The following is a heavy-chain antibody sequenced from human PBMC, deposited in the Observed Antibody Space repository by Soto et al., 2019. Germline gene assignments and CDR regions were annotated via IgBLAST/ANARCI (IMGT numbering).Heavy chain of an antibody. CDR2: IYWDDDK. V-gene: IGHV2-5*02. Sequence: QITLKESGPTLVKPTQTLTLTCTFSGFSLSTSGVGVGWIRQPPGKALEWLGFIYWDDDKRHSPSLKSRLTSPNDTSKNQVVLTMTNMDPVDTATYSCAHSIAARPVDYWGQGTLVTVSS. CDR1: GFSLSTSGVG. CDR3: AHSIAARPVDY. J-gene: IGHJ4*02. D-gene: IGHD6-6*01.